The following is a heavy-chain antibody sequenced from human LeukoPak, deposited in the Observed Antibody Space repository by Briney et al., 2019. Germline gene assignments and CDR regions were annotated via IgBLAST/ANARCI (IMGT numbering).Heavy chain of an antibody. CDR3: TKQGLGSYDAFDI. CDR2: INPNSGGT. CDR1: GYTFTGYY. V-gene: IGHV1-2*02. D-gene: IGHD3-10*01. Sequence: ASVKVSCKASGYTFTGYYIHWARQAPGQGLEWMGWINPNSGGTNYAQRFQGRVTMARDTSISTAYMELSSLRSEDTAVYYCTKQGLGSYDAFDIWGQGTMVTVSS. J-gene: IGHJ3*02.